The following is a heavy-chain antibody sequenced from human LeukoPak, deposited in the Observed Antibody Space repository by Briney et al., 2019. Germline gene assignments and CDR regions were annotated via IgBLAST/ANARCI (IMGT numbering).Heavy chain of an antibody. CDR3: ARDRDYGGFDY. D-gene: IGHD4/OR15-4a*01. CDR1: GFAVSSNF. Sequence: PGGSLRPSCAASGFAVSSNFMSWVRQAPGKGLEWVSVIYSIGTTYYADSVKGRFTISRDNTRNTLYLQMNSLRAEDTAVYYCARDRDYGGFDYWGQGTLVTASS. V-gene: IGHV3-53*01. J-gene: IGHJ4*02. CDR2: IYSIGTT.